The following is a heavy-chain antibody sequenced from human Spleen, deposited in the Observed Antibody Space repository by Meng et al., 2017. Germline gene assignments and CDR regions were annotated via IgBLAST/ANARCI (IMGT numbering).Heavy chain of an antibody. CDR3: ARATYGFYPNFDP. D-gene: IGHD2-8*01. CDR2: ISYSGTT. CDR1: GGAFSDYY. V-gene: IGHV4-34*01. Sequence: QVQPQQSGAGLSQPSETLSLTCAVYGGAFSDYYWSWIRPSPGKGLEWVGEISYSGTTSYKPSLKSRVTISIDTSKNQFSLKLTSVTAADTAIYYFARATYGFYPNFDPWGQGTLVTVSS. J-gene: IGHJ5*02.